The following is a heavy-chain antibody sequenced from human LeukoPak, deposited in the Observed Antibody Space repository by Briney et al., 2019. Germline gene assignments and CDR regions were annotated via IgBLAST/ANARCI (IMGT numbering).Heavy chain of an antibody. D-gene: IGHD3-22*01. V-gene: IGHV4-59*08. CDR3: AALREYYYDSSGYYHIDY. Sequence: SETLSLTCTVSGGSISGSYWSWIRQPPGKGLEWIGYIYYSGSTNYNPSLKSRVAISVDTSKNQFSLKLSSVTAADTAVYYCAALREYYYDSSGYYHIDYWGQGTLVTVSS. CDR1: GGSISGSY. CDR2: IYYSGST. J-gene: IGHJ4*02.